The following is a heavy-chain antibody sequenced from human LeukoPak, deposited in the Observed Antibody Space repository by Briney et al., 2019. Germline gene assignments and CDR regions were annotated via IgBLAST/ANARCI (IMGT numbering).Heavy chain of an antibody. J-gene: IGHJ4*02. V-gene: IGHV1-2*02. D-gene: IGHD6-19*01. CDR3: ARDRTFPGIAVAGSWDDY. CDR1: GYTFTGYY. CDR2: INPNSGGT. Sequence: ASVKVSCKASGYTFTGYYMHWVRQAPGQGLEWMGWINPNSGGTNYAQKFQGRVTMTRDTSISTAYMELSRLRSDDTAVYYCARDRTFPGIAVAGSWDDYWGQGTLVTVSS.